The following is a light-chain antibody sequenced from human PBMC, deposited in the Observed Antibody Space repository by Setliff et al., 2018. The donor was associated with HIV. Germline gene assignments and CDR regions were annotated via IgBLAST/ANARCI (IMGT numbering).Light chain of an antibody. J-gene: IGLJ2*01. Sequence: QSALAQPASVSGSPGQSITIFCTGTSSDVGDYNYVSWYQQHPGKAPKLMIYDVSKRPSGVSNRFFGSKSGDTAALTISGLQAEDEADYYCSLYTSSSTFIFGGGTKVTVL. CDR2: DVS. V-gene: IGLV2-14*01. CDR3: SLYTSSSTFI. CDR1: SSDVGDYNY.